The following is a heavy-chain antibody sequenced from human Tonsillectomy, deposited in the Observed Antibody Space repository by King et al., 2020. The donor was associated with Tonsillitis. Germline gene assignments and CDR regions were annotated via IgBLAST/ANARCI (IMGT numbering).Heavy chain of an antibody. V-gene: IGHV3-23*04. CDR2: ISGSGGST. CDR3: AKHQCYDFWSGYYTLNWFDP. D-gene: IGHD3-3*01. J-gene: IGHJ5*02. Sequence: VQLVESGGGLVQPGGSLRLSCAASGFTFSSYAMSWVRQAPGKGLEWVSAISGSGGSTYYADSVKGRFTISRDNSKNTLYLQMNSLRAEDTAVYYCAKHQCYDFWSGYYTLNWFDPWGQGTLVTVSS. CDR1: GFTFSSYA.